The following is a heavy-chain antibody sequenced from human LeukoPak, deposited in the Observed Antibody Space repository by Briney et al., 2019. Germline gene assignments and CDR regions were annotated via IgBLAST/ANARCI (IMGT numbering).Heavy chain of an antibody. J-gene: IGHJ6*03. V-gene: IGHV7-4-1*02. CDR1: GYTFTSYA. Sequence: ASVKVSCKASGYTFTSYAMNWVRQAPGQGLEWMGWINTNTGNPTYAQGFTGRFVFSLDTSVSTAYLQISSLKAEDTAVYYCASGGSGYCSGGSCYARNYYYYYMDVWGKGTTVTVSS. D-gene: IGHD2-15*01. CDR3: ASGGSGYCSGGSCYARNYYYYYMDV. CDR2: INTNTGNP.